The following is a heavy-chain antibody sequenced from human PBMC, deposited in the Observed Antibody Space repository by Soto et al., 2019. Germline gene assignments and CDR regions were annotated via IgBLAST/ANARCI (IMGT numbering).Heavy chain of an antibody. D-gene: IGHD6-13*01. V-gene: IGHV4-34*01. CDR2: INHSGST. CDR1: GGSFSGYY. Sequence: SETLSLTCAVYGGSFSGYYWSWIRQPPGKGLEWIGEINHSGSTNYNPSLKSRVTISVDTSKNQFSLKLSSVTAADTAVYYCAREGSSWTNWFDPWGQGTLVTVSS. CDR3: AREGSSWTNWFDP. J-gene: IGHJ5*02.